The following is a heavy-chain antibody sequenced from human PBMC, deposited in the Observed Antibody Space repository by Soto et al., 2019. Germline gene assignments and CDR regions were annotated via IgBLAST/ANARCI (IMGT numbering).Heavy chain of an antibody. V-gene: IGHV3-30-3*01. CDR1: GITFNNYA. CDR2: LSYDGNNK. J-gene: IGHJ6*02. CDR3: ARAGCDGGSCYTLVGLRYGMDV. Sequence: QVQLVESGGGVVQPGRFLRVSCAASGITFNNYAMYWVRQAPGKGLEWVAVLSYDGNNKYYADSVKGRFTISRDNSKNTLYLQMNSLRVEDTAVYYCARAGCDGGSCYTLVGLRYGMDVWGQGTTVTVSS. D-gene: IGHD2-15*01.